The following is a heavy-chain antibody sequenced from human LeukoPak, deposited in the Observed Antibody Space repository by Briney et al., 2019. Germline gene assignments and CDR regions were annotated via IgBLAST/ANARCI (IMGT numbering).Heavy chain of an antibody. CDR2: ISTSGSTI. D-gene: IGHD6-13*01. J-gene: IGHJ4*02. CDR1: GFTFSSYE. CDR3: ARDYLRAAAGTMK. V-gene: IGHV3-48*03. Sequence: GGSLRLSCAASGFTFSSYEMNWLRQAPGKGLEWVSYISTSGSTIYYADSVKGRFTISRDNAKNSLYLQMNSLRAEDTAVYYCARDYLRAAAGTMKWGQGTLVTVSS.